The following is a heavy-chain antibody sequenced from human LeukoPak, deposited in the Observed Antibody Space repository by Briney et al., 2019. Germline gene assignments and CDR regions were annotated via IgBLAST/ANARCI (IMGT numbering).Heavy chain of an antibody. CDR1: GFTFSSYA. V-gene: IGHV3-23*01. CDR2: ISGSGGST. J-gene: IGHJ5*02. CDR3: AKESCSSTSCYSPADWFDP. D-gene: IGHD2-2*01. Sequence: GGSLRLSCAASGFTFSSYAMSWVRQAPGKGLEWVSAISGSGGSTYYADSVKGRFTISRDNSKNTLYPQMNSLRAEDTAVYYCAKESCSSTSCYSPADWFDPWGQGTLVTVSS.